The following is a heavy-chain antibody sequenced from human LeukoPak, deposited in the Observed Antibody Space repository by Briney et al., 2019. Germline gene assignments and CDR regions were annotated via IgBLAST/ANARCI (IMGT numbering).Heavy chain of an antibody. Sequence: GESLKISCQGSGYDFTNYWIAWVRQMPGKGLEWMGIIYPGDSDTRYSPSFQGQVTILADKSLSTAYLQWSSLKASDTAMYYCARLQTLVGARRRFDYWGQGTLVTVSS. CDR1: GYDFTNYW. J-gene: IGHJ4*02. CDR3: ARLQTLVGARRRFDY. D-gene: IGHD1-26*01. CDR2: IYPGDSDT. V-gene: IGHV5-51*01.